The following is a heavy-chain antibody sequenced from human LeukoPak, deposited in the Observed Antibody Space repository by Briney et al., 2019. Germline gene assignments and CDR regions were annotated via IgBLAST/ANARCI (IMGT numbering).Heavy chain of an antibody. Sequence: ASVKVSCKASGYTFTNHGISWVRQAPGQGLEWMGWSSTNNGETVYTHNLQGRISMTTDTSTSTADMELRSLRSDDTAVYYCTRATYYYDSSGSGLLDMDVWGKGTTVTVSS. D-gene: IGHD3-22*01. CDR3: TRATYYYDSSGSGLLDMDV. J-gene: IGHJ6*03. CDR2: SSTNNGET. CDR1: GYTFTNHG. V-gene: IGHV1-18*01.